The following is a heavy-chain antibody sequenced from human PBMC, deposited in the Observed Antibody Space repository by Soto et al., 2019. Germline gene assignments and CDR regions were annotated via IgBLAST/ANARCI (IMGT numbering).Heavy chain of an antibody. D-gene: IGHD3-3*02. V-gene: IGHV4-59*08. Sequence: SHTCRVADGSITPNSWRCFRQSPGKGLEWVGYIYYGGTTSYTTSLKSRVTISLETSKSHFSLRLNSVTAADTAVYYCARLGAFYQSLDPWGPGTLVTVSS. CDR2: IYYGGTT. CDR3: ARLGAFYQSLDP. J-gene: IGHJ5*02. CDR1: DGSITPNS.